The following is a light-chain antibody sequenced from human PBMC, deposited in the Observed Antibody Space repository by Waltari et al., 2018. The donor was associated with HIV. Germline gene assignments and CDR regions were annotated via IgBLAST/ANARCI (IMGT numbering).Light chain of an antibody. CDR2: DAS. CDR3: QQRSNWPPIFT. J-gene: IGKJ3*01. Sequence: EIVLTQSPATLSLSPGESATLSCRASQSISSYLAWYQQKPGQAPRRLIYDASNRATGSPARFSGSGSGTDFTLTISSLEPEDFAVYYCQQRSNWPPIFTFGPGTKVDIK. V-gene: IGKV3-11*01. CDR1: QSISSY.